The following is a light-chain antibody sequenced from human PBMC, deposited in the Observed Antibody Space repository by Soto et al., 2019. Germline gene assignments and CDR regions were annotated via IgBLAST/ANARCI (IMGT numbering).Light chain of an antibody. CDR1: QSVSSNF. V-gene: IGKV3-20*01. CDR2: GAS. J-gene: IGKJ1*01. Sequence: EIVLTQSPGTLSLSPGERATLSCKASQSVSSNFLAWYQRKPGQAPRLLIYGASYRATDIPYRFSGSGSGTDFTLTITRLEPEDFEVDYCQQYGTSPPTFGQGTKVES. CDR3: QQYGTSPPT.